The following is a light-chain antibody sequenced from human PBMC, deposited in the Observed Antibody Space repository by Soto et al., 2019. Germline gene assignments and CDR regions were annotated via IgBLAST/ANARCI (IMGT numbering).Light chain of an antibody. Sequence: QPASVSGSPGQSITISCTGTSSDVGAHNYVSWYQQHPGYAPKLVIYDVTNRPSGVSWRFSGSKSGNTASLTISGLQAEDEADYYCTSYTTTTTLVAFGGGTKLTVL. CDR2: DVT. CDR1: SSDVGAHNY. V-gene: IGLV2-14*03. CDR3: TSYTTTTTLVA. J-gene: IGLJ2*01.